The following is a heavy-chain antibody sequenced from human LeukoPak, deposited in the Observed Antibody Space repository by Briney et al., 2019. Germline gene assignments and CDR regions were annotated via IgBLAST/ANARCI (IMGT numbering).Heavy chain of an antibody. CDR2: ISSSRSYI. Sequence: GGSLRLSCAASGLTLSSYAMDWVRPPPGKGVGWVLFISSSRSYIYYADAVKGRFTISRDNAKNSLYLQMNSLRAEDTAVYYCARFIAAPYYFDYWGRGTLVTVSS. CDR1: GLTLSSYA. D-gene: IGHD6-13*01. V-gene: IGHV3-21*01. CDR3: ARFIAAPYYFDY. J-gene: IGHJ4*02.